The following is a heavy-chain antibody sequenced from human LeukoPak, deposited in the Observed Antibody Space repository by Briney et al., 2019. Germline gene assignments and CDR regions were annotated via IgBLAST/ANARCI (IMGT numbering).Heavy chain of an antibody. CDR1: GYTFTGYY. V-gene: IGHV1-2*02. J-gene: IGHJ4*02. CDR2: INPNSGVT. Sequence: GASVTVSFKASGYTFTGYYVHWVRQDPGQGLEWMGLINPNSGVTNYAQKFQGRVTVTRDTSISTAYMELTRLRPDDTAVYYCARDLYSGAVDLDYWGQGTLVTVSS. CDR3: ARDLYSGAVDLDY. D-gene: IGHD6-19*01.